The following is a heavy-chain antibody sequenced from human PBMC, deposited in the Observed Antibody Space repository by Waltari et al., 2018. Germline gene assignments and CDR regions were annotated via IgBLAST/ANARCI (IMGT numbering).Heavy chain of an antibody. D-gene: IGHD5-12*01. Sequence: QVQLQESGPGLVKPSQTLSLTCTVSGGSISSDTYYWSWIRQPAGKGLAWIGRIYTSGSTNTNPSLKSRVTVAVDTSKNQFSLNLNSVTAADTAVYYCVRNSGNPKYYFDNWGQGTLVTVSS. V-gene: IGHV4-61*02. CDR2: IYTSGST. CDR1: GGSISSDTYY. J-gene: IGHJ4*02. CDR3: VRNSGNPKYYFDN.